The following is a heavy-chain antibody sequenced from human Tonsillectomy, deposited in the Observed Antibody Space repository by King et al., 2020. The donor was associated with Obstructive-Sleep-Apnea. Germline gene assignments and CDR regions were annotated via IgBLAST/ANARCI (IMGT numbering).Heavy chain of an antibody. V-gene: IGHV4-34*01. Sequence: HVQLQQWGAGLLKPSETLSLTCAVYGGSFSDYYWSWIRQPPGKGLEWIGEINHSGSTNYNPSLKSRVTISGDTSKTQFSLKLSSVTAADTAVYYCARGSGAASVNWFDPWGQGALVTVS. CDR1: GGSFSDYY. CDR3: ARGSGAASVNWFDP. CDR2: INHSGST. D-gene: IGHD6-13*01. J-gene: IGHJ5*02.